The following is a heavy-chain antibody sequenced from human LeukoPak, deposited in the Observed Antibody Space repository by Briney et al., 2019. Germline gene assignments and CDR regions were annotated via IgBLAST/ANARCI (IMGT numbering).Heavy chain of an antibody. Sequence: KTSETLSLTCTVSGGSISSYYWSWIRQPPGKGLEWIGYIYYSGSTNYNPSLKSRVTISVDTSKNQFSLKLGSVTAADTAVYYCARGSYGSGSYYYYYMDVWGKGTTVTVSS. J-gene: IGHJ6*03. D-gene: IGHD3-10*01. CDR1: GGSISSYY. V-gene: IGHV4-59*01. CDR2: IYYSGST. CDR3: ARGSYGSGSYYYYYMDV.